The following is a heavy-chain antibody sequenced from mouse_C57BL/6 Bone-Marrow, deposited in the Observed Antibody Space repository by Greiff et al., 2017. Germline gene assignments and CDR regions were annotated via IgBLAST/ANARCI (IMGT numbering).Heavy chain of an antibody. J-gene: IGHJ1*03. CDR1: GFTFTDYY. CDR3: ARWPDYYGSSYWYFDV. CDR2: IRNKANGYTT. V-gene: IGHV7-3*01. Sequence: VQLQQSGGGLVQPGGSLSLSCAASGFTFTDYYMSWVRQPPGKALEWLGFIRNKANGYTTEYSASVKGRFTISRDNSQSILYLQMNALRAEDSATYYCARWPDYYGSSYWYFDVWGTGTTVTVSS. D-gene: IGHD1-1*01.